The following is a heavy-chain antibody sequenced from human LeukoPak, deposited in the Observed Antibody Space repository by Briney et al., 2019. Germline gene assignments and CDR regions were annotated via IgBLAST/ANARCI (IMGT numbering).Heavy chain of an antibody. CDR2: IIPIFGTA. CDR3: ARGGSGWYDY. CDR1: GGTFSSYA. J-gene: IGHJ4*02. D-gene: IGHD6-19*01. Sequence: SVKVSCKASGGTFSSYAISRVRQAPGQGLEWMGRIIPIFGTANYAQKFQGRVTITTDESTSTAYMELSSLRSEDTAVYYCARGGSGWYDYWGQGTLVTVSS. V-gene: IGHV1-69*05.